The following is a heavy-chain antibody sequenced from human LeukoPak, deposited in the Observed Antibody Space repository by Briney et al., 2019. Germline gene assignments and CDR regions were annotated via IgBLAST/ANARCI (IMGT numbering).Heavy chain of an antibody. CDR1: GGSFSGYY. V-gene: IGHV4-34*01. Sequence: KPSETLSLTCAVYGGSFSGYYWSWIRQPPGKGLEWIGEINHSGSTNYNPSLKSRVTISVDTSKNQFSQKLSSVTAADTAVYYCARGRVAAMVPWFDPWGQGTLVTVSS. CDR2: INHSGST. J-gene: IGHJ5*02. D-gene: IGHD5-18*01. CDR3: ARGRVAAMVPWFDP.